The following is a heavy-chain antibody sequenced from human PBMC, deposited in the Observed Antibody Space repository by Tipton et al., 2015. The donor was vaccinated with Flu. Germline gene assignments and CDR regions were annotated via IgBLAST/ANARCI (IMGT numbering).Heavy chain of an antibody. CDR2: ISPGGDGT. Sequence: SLRLSCAASGSTIRSYWMHWVRQAPGKGLEWVSYISPGGDGTNYADSMKGRFTISRDNAKNSLYLQMNSLRVEDTAVYYCVRAIAAAGSRWGQGTLVTVSS. CDR3: VRAIAAAGSR. CDR1: GSTIRSYW. D-gene: IGHD6-13*01. V-gene: IGHV3-48*03. J-gene: IGHJ4*02.